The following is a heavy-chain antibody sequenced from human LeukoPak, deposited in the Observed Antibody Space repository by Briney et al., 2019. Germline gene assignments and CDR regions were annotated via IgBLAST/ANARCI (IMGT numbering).Heavy chain of an antibody. D-gene: IGHD2-21*01. V-gene: IGHV3-74*01. Sequence: GGSLRLSCVASGFTFRTYWMHWVRQAPGKGLVWVSRINSDGRTTTYADSVKGRFTISRGNAENTLYLQMNSLRAEDTAVYYCVKSVIPGPLAFDIWGQGTVVTVSS. CDR3: VKSVIPGPLAFDI. CDR2: INSDGRTT. CDR1: GFTFRTYW. J-gene: IGHJ3*02.